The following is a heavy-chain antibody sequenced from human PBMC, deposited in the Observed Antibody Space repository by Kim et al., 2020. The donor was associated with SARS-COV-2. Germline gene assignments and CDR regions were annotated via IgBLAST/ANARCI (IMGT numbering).Heavy chain of an antibody. CDR2: IYYSGST. D-gene: IGHD3-16*02. CDR3: ARRVGRYDYVWGSYRYGGFDY. Sequence: SETLSLTCTVSGGSISSGGYYWSWIRQHPGKGLEWIGYIYYSGSTYYNPSLKSRVTISVDTSKNQFSLKLSSVTAADTAVYYCARRVGRYDYVWGSYRYGGFDYWGQGTLVTVSS. CDR1: GGSISSGGYY. V-gene: IGHV4-31*03. J-gene: IGHJ4*02.